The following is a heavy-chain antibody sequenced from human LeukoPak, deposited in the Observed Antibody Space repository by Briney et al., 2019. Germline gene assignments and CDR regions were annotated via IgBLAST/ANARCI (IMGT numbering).Heavy chain of an antibody. CDR2: IYTSGST. CDR1: GGSISSYY. Sequence: PSETLSLTCTVSGGSISSYYWSWIRQPAGKGLEWIGRIYTSGSTNYNPSLKSRVTMSVDTSKNQFSLKLSSVTAADTAVYFCVRTRLSYHIVPAAERADDACDMWGQGTMVTVSS. V-gene: IGHV4-4*07. CDR3: VRTRLSYHIVPAAERADDACDM. D-gene: IGHD2-2*01. J-gene: IGHJ3*02.